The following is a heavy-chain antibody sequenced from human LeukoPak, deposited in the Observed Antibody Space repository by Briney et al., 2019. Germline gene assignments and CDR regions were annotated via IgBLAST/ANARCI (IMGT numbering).Heavy chain of an antibody. CDR3: ASSDGLDY. CDR2: FSGSGGST. CDR1: EFTFRTYS. J-gene: IGHJ4*02. Sequence: GGSLRLSCAASEFTFRTYSMNWVRQAPGKGLECISGFSGSGGSTYYADSVKGRFTISRDNSKNTLYLQMNSLRAEDTAVYYCASSDGLDYWGQGTLVTVSS. V-gene: IGHV3-23*01. D-gene: IGHD5-24*01.